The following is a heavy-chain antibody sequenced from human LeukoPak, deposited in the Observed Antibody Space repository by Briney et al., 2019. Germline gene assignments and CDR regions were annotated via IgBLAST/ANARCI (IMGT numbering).Heavy chain of an antibody. CDR1: GYSISSGYQ. CDR3: ARSELNDYSRY. D-gene: IGHD4-11*01. J-gene: IGHJ4*02. CDR2: INYSGST. Sequence: KTSETLSLTCSVSGYSISSGYQWGWIRQSPGKGLEWLGSINYSGSTYDNRSLKSRVTLSIDTSKNQFSLNVRAVTAADTAVYYCARSELNDYSRYWGQGILVIVSS. V-gene: IGHV4-38-2*02.